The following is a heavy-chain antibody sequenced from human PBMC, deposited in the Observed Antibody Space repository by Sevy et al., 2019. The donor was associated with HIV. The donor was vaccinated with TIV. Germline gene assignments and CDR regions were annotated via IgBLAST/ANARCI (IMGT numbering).Heavy chain of an antibody. D-gene: IGHD1-26*01. V-gene: IGHV4-59*08. J-gene: IGHJ4*02. CDR1: GGSITSLY. CDR3: AGENAWGRGYS. Sequence: GSLSLTCTVSGGSITSLYWNWIRQPPGKGLEWIANIYYNDHINYNPSLKSRVPLSLDTSKNQFSLRLSSVTAADTAMYYCAGENAWGRGYSWGQGTLVTVSS. CDR2: IYYNDHI.